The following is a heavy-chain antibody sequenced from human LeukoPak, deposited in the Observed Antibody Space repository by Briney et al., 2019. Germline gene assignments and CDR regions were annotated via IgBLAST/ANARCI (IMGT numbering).Heavy chain of an antibody. Sequence: PGRSLRLSCAASGFTFDDYAMHWVRQAPGKGLEWVSGISWNSGSIGYADSVKGRFTISRDNAKNSLYLQMNSLRAEDTALYYCAKDRGLGMIVVVSAFEIWGQGTMVTVSS. CDR2: ISWNSGSI. D-gene: IGHD3-22*01. CDR3: AKDRGLGMIVVVSAFEI. V-gene: IGHV3-9*01. J-gene: IGHJ3*02. CDR1: GFTFDDYA.